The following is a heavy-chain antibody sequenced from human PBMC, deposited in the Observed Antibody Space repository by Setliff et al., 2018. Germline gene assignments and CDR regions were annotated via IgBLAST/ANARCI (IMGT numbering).Heavy chain of an antibody. D-gene: IGHD5-18*01. CDR1: GFTLNSYW. CDR3: AVTLSFPIQSPFDP. J-gene: IGHJ5*02. V-gene: IGHV3-7*01. Sequence: PGGSLRLSCAASGFTLNSYWMTWVRQAPGEGLEWVANIQQDGSEKYHVDSVKGRFTISRDNTENSVFLQMSSLRAEDTAIYYCAVTLSFPIQSPFDPWGQGTLVTVSS. CDR2: IQQDGSEK.